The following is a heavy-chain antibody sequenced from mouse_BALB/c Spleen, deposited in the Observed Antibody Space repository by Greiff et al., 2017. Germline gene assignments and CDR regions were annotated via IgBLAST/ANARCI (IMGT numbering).Heavy chain of an antibody. V-gene: IGHV2-2*02. J-gene: IGHJ3*01. CDR3: ATYGNGWFAY. Sequence: QVQLQQSGPGLVQPSQSLSITCTVSGFSLTSYGVHWVRQSPGKGLEWLGVIWSGGSTDYNAAFISRLSISKDNSKSQVFFKMNSLQANDTAIYYCATYGNGWFAYWGQGTLVTVSA. CDR2: IWSGGST. D-gene: IGHD2-1*01. CDR1: GFSLTSYG.